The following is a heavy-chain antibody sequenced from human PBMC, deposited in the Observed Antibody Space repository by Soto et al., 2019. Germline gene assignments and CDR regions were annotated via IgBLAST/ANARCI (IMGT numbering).Heavy chain of an antibody. CDR2: IYYSGST. D-gene: IGHD1-26*01. CDR3: ATMGARGAFDI. J-gene: IGHJ3*02. CDR1: GGSISSSSYY. Sequence: EPLSLTCTVSGGSISSSSYYWGWIRQPPGKGLEWIGSIYYSGSTYYNPSLKSRVTISVDTSKNQFSLKLSSVTAADTAVYYCATMGARGAFDIWGQGTLVTVSS. V-gene: IGHV4-39*01.